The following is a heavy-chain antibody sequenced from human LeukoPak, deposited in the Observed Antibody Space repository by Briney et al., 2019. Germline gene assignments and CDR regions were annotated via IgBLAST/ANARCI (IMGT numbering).Heavy chain of an antibody. CDR3: ARDNRVTDPYGMDV. CDR1: GGSFSGYY. D-gene: IGHD4-11*01. V-gene: IGHV4-34*01. Sequence: SETLSLTCAVYGGSFSGYYWSWIRQPPGKGLEWIGEINHSGSTNYNPSLKSRVTISVDTSKNQFSLKLNSVTAADTAVYYCARDNRVTDPYGMDVWGQGTTVTVSS. CDR2: INHSGST. J-gene: IGHJ6*02.